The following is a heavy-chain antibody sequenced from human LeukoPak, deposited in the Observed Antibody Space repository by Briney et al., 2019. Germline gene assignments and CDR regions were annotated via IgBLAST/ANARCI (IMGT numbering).Heavy chain of an antibody. D-gene: IGHD6-13*01. CDR2: INPNSGET. CDR3: AREGWYSSSWPDAFDI. V-gene: IGHV1-2*06. J-gene: IGHJ3*02. Sequence: ASVKVSCRTSGFTFTGYYVHWIRQAPGQGLEWMVRINPNSGETIYAERFQGRVTMTRDTSISTAYMELSSLRSDDTAVYYCAREGWYSSSWPDAFDIWGQGTMVTVSS. CDR1: GFTFTGYY.